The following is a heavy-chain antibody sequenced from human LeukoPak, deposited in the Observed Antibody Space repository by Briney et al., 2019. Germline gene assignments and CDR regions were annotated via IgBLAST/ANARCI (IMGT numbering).Heavy chain of an antibody. CDR3: ARSGGSKASAFDY. D-gene: IGHD3-10*01. V-gene: IGHV4-30-4*01. CDR1: GGSISSGDYY. Sequence: SETLSLTCTVSGGSISSGDYYWSWIRQPPGKGLERIGYIYYSGSTYYNPSLKSRVTISVDTSKNQFSLKLSSVTAADTAVYYCARSGGSKASAFDYWGQGTLVTVSS. J-gene: IGHJ4*02. CDR2: IYYSGST.